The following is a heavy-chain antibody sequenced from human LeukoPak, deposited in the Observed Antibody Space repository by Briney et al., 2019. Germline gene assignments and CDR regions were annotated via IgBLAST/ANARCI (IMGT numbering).Heavy chain of an antibody. V-gene: IGHV4-4*07. CDR3: ARLKFYDSTGYSPGHYMDV. D-gene: IGHD3-22*01. CDR1: GGPIYSYY. J-gene: IGHJ6*03. Sequence: SETLTLTCTVSGGPIYSYYWSWIRQTAGKGLEWIGRLYPGVSTNYNPSLKSRVTMSVDTSKNQFALKLSAVAAADTAVYYCARLKFYDSTGYSPGHYMDVWGKGTTVTVSS. CDR2: LYPGVST.